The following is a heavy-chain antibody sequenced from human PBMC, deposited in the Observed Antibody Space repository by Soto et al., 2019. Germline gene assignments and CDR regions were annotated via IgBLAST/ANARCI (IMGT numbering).Heavy chain of an antibody. V-gene: IGHV3-13*01. CDR3: ARRGIDTMSGFDALDV. CDR1: GSTFSTYD. J-gene: IGHJ3*01. CDR2: IVVAGDT. D-gene: IGHD6-25*01. Sequence: EVLLVESGGGLVQPGGSLRLPCTTSGSTFSTYDMHWVRQVTGKFLEWVSGIVVAGDTYYPDSVKGRFTISRENAKNSLYLQMDSLRVEDTAVYYCARRGIDTMSGFDALDVWGLGTKVTVSS.